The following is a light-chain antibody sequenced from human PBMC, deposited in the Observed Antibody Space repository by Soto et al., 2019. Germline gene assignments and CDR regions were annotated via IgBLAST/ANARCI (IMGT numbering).Light chain of an antibody. CDR2: GAS. CDR3: QQYGSSPPGIT. J-gene: IGKJ3*01. CDR1: QSVSSSY. V-gene: IGKV3-20*01. Sequence: EIVLTQSPGTLSLSPGERATLSCRASQSVSSSYLAWYQQKPGQAPRVLIYGASSRATGIPDRFSGSGSGTDFTLTISRLEPEDFAVYYCQQYGSSPPGITFGPGTKVDIK.